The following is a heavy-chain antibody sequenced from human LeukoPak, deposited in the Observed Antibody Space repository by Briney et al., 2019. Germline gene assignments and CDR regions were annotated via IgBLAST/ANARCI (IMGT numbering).Heavy chain of an antibody. J-gene: IGHJ6*04. D-gene: IGHD3-10*01. CDR2: MSHNRGT. V-gene: IGHV4-38-2*01. Sequence: PSETLSLTCAVSGHSISTGYYWGWIRQPPGKGLEWIGSMSHNRGTYYNPSLKSRVTISMDTSKNQISLRLTSVTAADTAVYYCASYYASGVSAYNYYGMDVWGKGATVTVSS. CDR3: ASYYASGVSAYNYYGMDV. CDR1: GHSISTGYY.